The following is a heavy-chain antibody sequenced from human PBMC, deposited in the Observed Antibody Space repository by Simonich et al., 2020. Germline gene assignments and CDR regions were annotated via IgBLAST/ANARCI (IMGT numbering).Heavy chain of an antibody. CDR2: INHRGST. CDR1: GGSFSGYY. J-gene: IGHJ3*02. V-gene: IGHV4-34*01. Sequence: QVQLQQWGAGLLKPSETLSLTCAVYGGSFSGYYWSGIRQPPGKGLEWIGEINHRGSTNYNPSLKSRVTISVDTSKNQFSLKLSSVTAADTAVYYCARGKGWKNAFDIWGQGTMVTVSS. CDR3: ARGKGWKNAFDI. D-gene: IGHD1-1*01.